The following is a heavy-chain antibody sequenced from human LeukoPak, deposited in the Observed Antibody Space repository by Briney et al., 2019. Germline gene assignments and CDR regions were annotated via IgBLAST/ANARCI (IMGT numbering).Heavy chain of an antibody. J-gene: IGHJ6*02. CDR3: ARDGPEQQLVDYYYGMDV. V-gene: IGHV3-48*04. D-gene: IGHD6-13*01. Sequence: PGRSLRLSCAASGFTFSSYSMNWVRQAPGKGLEWVSYISSSSSTIYYADSVKGRFTISRDNAKNSLYLQMNSLRAEDTAVYYCARDGPEQQLVDYYYGMDVWGQGTTVTVSS. CDR1: GFTFSSYS. CDR2: ISSSSSTI.